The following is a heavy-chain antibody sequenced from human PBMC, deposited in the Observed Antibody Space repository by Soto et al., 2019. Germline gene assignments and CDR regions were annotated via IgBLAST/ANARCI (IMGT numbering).Heavy chain of an antibody. CDR2: ISGSGGST. D-gene: IGHD6-6*01. CDR1: GFTFSSYA. J-gene: IGHJ4*02. V-gene: IGHV3-23*01. Sequence: PGVSLRLSWAASGFTFSSYAMSWVRQAPGKGLEWVSAISGSGGSTYYADSVKGRFTISRDNSKNTLYLQMNSLRAEDTAVYYCAKGYSSSPRVYFDYRGKGTLVTVSS. CDR3: AKGYSSSPRVYFDY.